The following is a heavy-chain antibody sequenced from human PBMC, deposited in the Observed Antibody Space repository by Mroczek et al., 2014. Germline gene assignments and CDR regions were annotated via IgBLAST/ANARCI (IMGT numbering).Heavy chain of an antibody. CDR2: ISSSSSYI. CDR3: ARLWEPRSGMDV. J-gene: IGHJ6*02. V-gene: IGHV3-21*01. Sequence: VQLVQSGGGLVKPGGSLRLSCAASGFTFSSYSVDWVRQAPGKGLEWVSSISSSSSYIYYADSVKGRFTISRDNAKNSLYLQMNSLRAEDTAVYYCARLWEPRSGMDVWGQGTTVTVSS. CDR1: GFTFSSYS. D-gene: IGHD1-26*01.